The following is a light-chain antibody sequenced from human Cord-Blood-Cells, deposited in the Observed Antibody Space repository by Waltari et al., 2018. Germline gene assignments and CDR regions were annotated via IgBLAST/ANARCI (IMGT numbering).Light chain of an antibody. CDR1: QDLSNY. Sequence: DIQMTQSPSSLSASVGDRVTITCKASQDLSNYLNWYQQKPGKAPKRLIYDASNLETGVPSRFSGSGSGTEFTFTISSLQPEDIATYYCQQYDNLPLTFGGGTKVEIK. J-gene: IGKJ4*01. CDR3: QQYDNLPLT. CDR2: DAS. V-gene: IGKV1-33*01.